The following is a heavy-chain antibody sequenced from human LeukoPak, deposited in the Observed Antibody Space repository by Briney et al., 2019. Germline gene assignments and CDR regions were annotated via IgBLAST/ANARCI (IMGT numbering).Heavy chain of an antibody. CDR2: IRSKANSYAT. J-gene: IGHJ5*02. CDR1: GFTFSGSA. Sequence: GGSLRLSCAASGFTFSGSAMHWVSQASGKGLEWVGRIRSKANSYATAYAASVKGRFTISRDDSKNTAYLQMNSLKTEDTAVYYCTRLIAVAGNWFDPGGQGTLVTVSS. V-gene: IGHV3-73*01. CDR3: TRLIAVAGNWFDP. D-gene: IGHD6-19*01.